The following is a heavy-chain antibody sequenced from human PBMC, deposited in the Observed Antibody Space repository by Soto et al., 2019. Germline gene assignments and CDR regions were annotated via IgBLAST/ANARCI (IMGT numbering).Heavy chain of an antibody. CDR2: IFYRGNT. CDR3: TRHAIIPKLQYGMDV. D-gene: IGHD2-15*01. V-gene: IGHV4-59*01. J-gene: IGHJ6*02. Sequence: SETLSLTCTVSGGSISGYYWSWIRQTPGRGLEWIGYIFYRGNTLYNPSLQSRVTISVDTSQNRFALGLSSVTAADSAVYYCTRHAIIPKLQYGMDVWGQGASVTVSS. CDR1: GGSISGYY.